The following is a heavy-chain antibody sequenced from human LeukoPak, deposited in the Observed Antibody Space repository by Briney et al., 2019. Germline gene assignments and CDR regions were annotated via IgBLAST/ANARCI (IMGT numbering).Heavy chain of an antibody. CDR1: GITASSNY. Sequence: GGSLRLSCAASGITASSNYMSWVRQAPGKGLEWVSVMYANGNTYYADSVKGRFTISRDNAKNTLFLQMNTLRAEDTAVYYCAGQTSGSLSFDYWGQGALVTVSS. CDR3: AGQTSGSLSFDY. V-gene: IGHV3-66*04. J-gene: IGHJ4*02. CDR2: MYANGNT. D-gene: IGHD1-26*01.